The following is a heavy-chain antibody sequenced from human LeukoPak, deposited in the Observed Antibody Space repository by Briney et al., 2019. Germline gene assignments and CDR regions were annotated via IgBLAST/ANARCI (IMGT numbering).Heavy chain of an antibody. CDR3: ARSGAYGYYYYSYYMDV. CDR1: GYTFISYG. D-gene: IGHD5-12*01. CDR2: ISAYNGNT. V-gene: IGHV1-18*01. J-gene: IGHJ6*03. Sequence: GASVKVSCKASGYTFISYGISWVRQAPGQGLEWMGWISAYNGNTNYAQKVQGRVTMTTDTSTSTAYMEVKSLRSDDTAVYYCARSGAYGYYYYSYYMDVWGKGTTVTVSS.